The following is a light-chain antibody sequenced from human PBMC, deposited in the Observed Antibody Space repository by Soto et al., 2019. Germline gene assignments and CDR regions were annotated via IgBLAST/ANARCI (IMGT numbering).Light chain of an antibody. CDR2: STS. J-gene: IGLJ2*01. CDR1: TGAVTSGYY. CDR3: LLYYGGAQGV. V-gene: IGLV7-43*01. Sequence: QAVVTQEPSLTVSPGGTVTLPCASSTGAVTSGYYPNWFQPKPGQAPGALIYSTSNKHSWTPARFSGSLLGGKAALTLSGVQPEDEAEYYCLLYYGGAQGVCGGGTKLTVL.